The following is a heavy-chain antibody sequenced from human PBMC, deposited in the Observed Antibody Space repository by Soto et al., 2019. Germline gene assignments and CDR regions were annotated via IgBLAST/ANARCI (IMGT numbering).Heavy chain of an antibody. Sequence: QVQLVESGGGLVKPGGSLRLSCAASGFTFSDYYMSWIRQAPGKGLEWVSYISSRSSTIFYADSVKGRFTISRDNVKNSLYLQMNSVRAEVTAVYYCASGTNGAFFVYWGQGILVTVSS. J-gene: IGHJ4*02. D-gene: IGHD2-8*01. CDR2: ISSRSSTI. CDR1: GFTFSDYY. CDR3: ASGTNGAFFVY. V-gene: IGHV3-11*01.